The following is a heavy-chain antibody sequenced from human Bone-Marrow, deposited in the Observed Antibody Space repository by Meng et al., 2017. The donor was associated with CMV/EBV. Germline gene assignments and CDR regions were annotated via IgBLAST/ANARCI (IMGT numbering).Heavy chain of an antibody. J-gene: IGHJ5*02. CDR1: GFTFSSYS. V-gene: IGHV3-21*01. Sequence: GESLKISCAASGFTFSSYSMNWVRQAPGKGLEWVSSISSSSSYIYYADSVKGRFTISRDNAKNTLYLQMNSLRAEDTAVYYCARGKFQSVGIVYSYFDPCGQGALVTVSS. CDR2: ISSSSSYI. CDR3: ARGKFQSVGIVYSYFDP. D-gene: IGHD5-18*01.